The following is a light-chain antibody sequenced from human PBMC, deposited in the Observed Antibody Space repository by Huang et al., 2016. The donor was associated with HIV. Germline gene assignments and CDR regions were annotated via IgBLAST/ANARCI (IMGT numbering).Light chain of an antibody. V-gene: IGKV1-27*01. Sequence: DIQMTQSPSSLSASSGVRVTLSCRANQDIGNFLAWYQHKPGGVPRLLIYGASTLQSGVPSRFSGRGSGTDFTLTITSFQPDDVATYYCQRYDSAPRAFGQGTKVEI. CDR3: QRYDSAPRA. CDR1: QDIGNF. J-gene: IGKJ1*01. CDR2: GAS.